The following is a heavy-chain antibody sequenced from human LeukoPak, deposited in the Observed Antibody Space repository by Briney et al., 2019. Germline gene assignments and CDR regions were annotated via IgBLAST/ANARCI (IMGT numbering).Heavy chain of an antibody. CDR2: ISYDGSNK. V-gene: IGHV3-30*18. CDR1: GFTFSSYG. Sequence: PGGSLRLSCGASGFTFSSYGMHWVRQAPGKGLEWVAVISYDGSNKYYADSVKGRFTISRDNSKNTLYLQMNSLRAEDTAVYYCAKDSPPVDYYDSSGYVDYWGQGTLVTGSS. D-gene: IGHD3-22*01. CDR3: AKDSPPVDYYDSSGYVDY. J-gene: IGHJ4*02.